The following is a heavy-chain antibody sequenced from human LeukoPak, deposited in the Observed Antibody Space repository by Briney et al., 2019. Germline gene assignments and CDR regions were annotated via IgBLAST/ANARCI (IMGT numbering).Heavy chain of an antibody. J-gene: IGHJ4*02. CDR1: GFTFSSHW. D-gene: IGHD3-16*01. V-gene: IGHV3-7*01. Sequence: GGSLRLFCAASGFTFSSHWMHWVRQAPGKGLEWVANINQDGSEKYYVDSVKGRFTISRDNAKNSLYLQMNSLRAEDTAVYYCARCPWGLWFDYWGQGTLVTVSS. CDR2: INQDGSEK. CDR3: ARCPWGLWFDY.